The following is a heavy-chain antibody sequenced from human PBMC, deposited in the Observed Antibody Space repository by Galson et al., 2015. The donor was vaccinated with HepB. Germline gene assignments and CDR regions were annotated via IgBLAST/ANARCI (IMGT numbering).Heavy chain of an antibody. J-gene: IGHJ4*02. D-gene: IGHD2-2*02. Sequence: SVKVSCKASGYTFTSYGISWVRQAPGQGLEWMGWIRAYNGNTNYAQKLQGRVTMTTDTSTSTAYMELRSMRSDDTAVYYCARGYQLLYFWGAFDYWGQGTLVTVSS. CDR1: GYTFTSYG. CDR2: IRAYNGNT. CDR3: ARGYQLLYFWGAFDY. V-gene: IGHV1-18*01.